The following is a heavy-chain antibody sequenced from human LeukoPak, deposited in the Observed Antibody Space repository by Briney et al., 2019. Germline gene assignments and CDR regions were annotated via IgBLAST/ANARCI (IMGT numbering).Heavy chain of an antibody. CDR2: IYHSGST. V-gene: IGHV4-38-2*02. J-gene: IGHJ4*02. CDR1: GYSISSGYY. CDR3: ARVTGYCSSTSCPYYLDY. D-gene: IGHD2-2*01. Sequence: PSETLSLTCTVSGYSISSGYYWGWIRQPPGKGLEWIGSIYHSGSTYYNPSLKSRVTISVDTSKNQFSLKLSSVTAADTAVYYCARVTGYCSSTSCPYYLDYWGQGTLVTVSS.